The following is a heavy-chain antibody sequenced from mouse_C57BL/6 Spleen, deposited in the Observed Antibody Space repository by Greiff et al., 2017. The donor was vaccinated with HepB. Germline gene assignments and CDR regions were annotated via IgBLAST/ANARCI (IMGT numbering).Heavy chain of an antibody. V-gene: IGHV3-1*01. CDR3: AREGYGNCFDY. CDR2: ISYSGST. D-gene: IGHD2-1*01. Sequence: EVQRVESGPGMVKPSQSLSLTCTVTGYSITSGYDWHWIRHFPGNKLEWMGYISYSGSTNYNPSLKSRISITHDTSKNHFFLKLNSVTTEDTATYYCAREGYGNCFDYWGQGTTLTVSS. CDR1: GYSITSGYD. J-gene: IGHJ2*01.